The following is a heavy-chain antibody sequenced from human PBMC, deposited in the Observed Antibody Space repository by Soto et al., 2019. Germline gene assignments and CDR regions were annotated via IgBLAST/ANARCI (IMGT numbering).Heavy chain of an antibody. CDR2: IYTSGST. CDR1: GGSISSYH. CDR3: ARVMPSSGWYYFDY. J-gene: IGHJ4*02. V-gene: IGHV4-4*07. Sequence: SETLSLTCTVSGGSISSYHWSWIRQPAGKGLEWIGRIYTSGSTNYNPSLKSRVTMSVDTSKNQFSLKLSSVTAADTAVYYCARVMPSSGWYYFDYWGQGTLVTVSS. D-gene: IGHD6-19*01.